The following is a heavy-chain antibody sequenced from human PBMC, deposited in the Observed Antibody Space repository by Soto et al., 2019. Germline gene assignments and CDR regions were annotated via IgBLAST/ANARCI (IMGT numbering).Heavy chain of an antibody. CDR3: ARQARYVSSANFDY. CDR1: GGSISSSRYY. J-gene: IGHJ4*02. CDR2: IYYSGST. Sequence: SETLSLTCTVSGGSISSSRYYWGWIRQPPGEGLAWIGSIYYSGSTYYNPSLKSRVAISVDTSKNQFSLSLSFVTAAETAVYYCARQARYVSSANFDYWGQGTLVTVSS. V-gene: IGHV4-39*01. D-gene: IGHD3-22*01.